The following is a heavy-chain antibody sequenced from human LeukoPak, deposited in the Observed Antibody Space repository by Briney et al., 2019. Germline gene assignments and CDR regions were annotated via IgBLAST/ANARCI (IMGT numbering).Heavy chain of an antibody. J-gene: IGHJ4*02. CDR2: IIPIFGTA. D-gene: IGHD2-15*01. V-gene: IGHV1-69*06. Sequence: SVKVSCKASGGTFSSYAISWVRQAPGQGLEWMGGIIPIFGTANYAQKFQGRVTITADKSTSTAYMELSSLGSEDTAVYYCARVEGYCSGGSCYLDYWGQGALVTVSS. CDR3: ARVEGYCSGGSCYLDY. CDR1: GGTFSSYA.